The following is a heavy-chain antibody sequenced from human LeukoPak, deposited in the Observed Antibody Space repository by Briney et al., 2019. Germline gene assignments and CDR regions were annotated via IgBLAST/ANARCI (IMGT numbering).Heavy chain of an antibody. D-gene: IGHD3-3*01. CDR3: TRDIDDFWSGYYGH. CDR2: IRSKAYGGTT. Sequence: TASGFTFGDXAXXWVRXAPGKGXXXXXXIRSKAYGGTTEYAASVKGRFTISRDDSKSIAYLQMNSLKTEDTAVYYCTRDIDDFWSGYYGHWGQGTLVTVSS. V-gene: IGHV3-49*04. CDR1: GFTFGDXA. J-gene: IGHJ4*02.